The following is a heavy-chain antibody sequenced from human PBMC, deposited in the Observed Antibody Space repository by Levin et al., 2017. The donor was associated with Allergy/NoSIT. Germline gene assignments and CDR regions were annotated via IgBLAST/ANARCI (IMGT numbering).Heavy chain of an antibody. CDR2: ISYDGSNK. Sequence: GGSLRLSCAASGFTFSSYAMHWVRQAPGKGLEWVAVISYDGSNKYYADSVKGRFTISRDNSKNTLYLQMNSLRAEDTAVYYCARGALWFGEGRRFDPWGQGTLVTVSS. J-gene: IGHJ5*02. CDR1: GFTFSSYA. V-gene: IGHV3-30-3*01. D-gene: IGHD3-10*01. CDR3: ARGALWFGEGRRFDP.